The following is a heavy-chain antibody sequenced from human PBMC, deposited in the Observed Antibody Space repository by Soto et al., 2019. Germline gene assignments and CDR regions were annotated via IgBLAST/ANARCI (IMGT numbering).Heavy chain of an antibody. Sequence: SETLSLTCTVSGGSISSGGYYWSWIRQHPGKGLEWIGYIYYSGSTYYNPSLKSRVTISVDTSKNQFSLKLSSVTAADTAVYYCARDRTNFWSGYNLLASCGQGTLVTVSS. V-gene: IGHV4-31*03. J-gene: IGHJ5*01. D-gene: IGHD3-3*01. CDR1: GGSISSGGYY. CDR2: IYYSGST. CDR3: ARDRTNFWSGYNLLAS.